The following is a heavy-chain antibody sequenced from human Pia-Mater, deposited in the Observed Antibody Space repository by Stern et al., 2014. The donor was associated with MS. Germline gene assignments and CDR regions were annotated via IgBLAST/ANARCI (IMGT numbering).Heavy chain of an antibody. CDR3: ARDSGYSSSWSPWYFDY. CDR2: ISAYNGNT. Sequence: QVQLVQSGAEVKKPGASVKVSCKASGYTFTSYGISWVRQAPGQGLEWMGWISAYNGNTNYAQKLQGRVTMTTDPSTSTACMELRSLRSDDTAVYYCARDSGYSSSWSPWYFDYWGQGTLVTVSS. CDR1: GYTFTSYG. J-gene: IGHJ4*02. D-gene: IGHD6-13*01. V-gene: IGHV1-18*01.